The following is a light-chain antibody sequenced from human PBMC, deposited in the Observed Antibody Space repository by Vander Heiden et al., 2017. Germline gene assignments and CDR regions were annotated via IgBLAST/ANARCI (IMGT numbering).Light chain of an antibody. CDR1: QNIGNW. CDR3: LRVYIDWRT. J-gene: IGKJ1*01. Sequence: IQMTQSPSTLSATVGDRVTITCRASQNIGNWLAWYQQKPGKAPKVLIYKSSNLETGVPSRFSGSGSGTEFTLTMTSLEPDDFGTYYCLRVYIDWRTFGQGTTVEIK. V-gene: IGKV1-5*03. CDR2: KSS.